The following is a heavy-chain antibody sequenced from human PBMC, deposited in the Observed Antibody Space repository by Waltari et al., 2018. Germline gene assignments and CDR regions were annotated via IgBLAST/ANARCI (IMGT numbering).Heavy chain of an antibody. V-gene: IGHV3-21*01. D-gene: IGHD3-22*01. CDR1: GFTFSSYS. CDR3: ARAKYYYDSSGEPIDY. CDR2: ISSSSSYI. Sequence: EVQLVESGGGLVKPGGSLRLSCAASGFTFSSYSMNWVRQAPGKGLEWVSSISSSSSYIYYADSVKGRFTISRDNAKNSLYLQMNSLRAEDTAVYYCARAKYYYDSSGEPIDYWGQGTLVTVSS. J-gene: IGHJ4*02.